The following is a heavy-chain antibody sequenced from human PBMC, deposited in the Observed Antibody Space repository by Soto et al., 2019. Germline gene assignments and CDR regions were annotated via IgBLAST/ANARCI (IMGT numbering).Heavy chain of an antibody. D-gene: IGHD6-13*01. J-gene: IGHJ5*02. V-gene: IGHV1-69*06. CDR2: IIPIFGTA. CDR1: GGTFSSYA. Sequence: AASVKVSCKASGGTFSSYAISWVRQAPGQGLEWMGGIIPIFGTANYAQKFQGRVTITADKSTSTAYMELSSLRSEDTAVYYCARDEVVEQLVRSIWFDPWGQGTLVTVSS. CDR3: ARDEVVEQLVRSIWFDP.